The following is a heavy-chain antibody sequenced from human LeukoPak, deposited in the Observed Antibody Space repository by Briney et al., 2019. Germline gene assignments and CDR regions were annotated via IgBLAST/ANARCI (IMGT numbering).Heavy chain of an antibody. Sequence: GGSLRLSRAASGFTFSSYAMSWVRQAPGKGLVWVSRIKNDGSTTTYADSVKGRFTISRDNAKNTVYLQMNSLRAEDTAVYYCARSDWFDPWGQGTLVTVSS. CDR1: GFTFSSYA. J-gene: IGHJ5*02. CDR2: IKNDGSTT. CDR3: ARSDWFDP. V-gene: IGHV3-74*01.